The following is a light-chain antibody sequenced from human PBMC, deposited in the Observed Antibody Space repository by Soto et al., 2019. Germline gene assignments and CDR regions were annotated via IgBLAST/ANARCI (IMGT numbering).Light chain of an antibody. J-gene: IGLJ3*02. V-gene: IGLV1-44*01. CDR1: SSNIGSNT. Sequence: QPVLTQPPSASGTPGQRVTISCSGSSSNIGSNTVNWYQQLPGTAPKLLIYSNNQRPSGVPDRFSGSKSGTSASLAISGLQSEDEADYYCAAWDDSLNGPIWVFGGGTKLTVL. CDR2: SNN. CDR3: AAWDDSLNGPIWV.